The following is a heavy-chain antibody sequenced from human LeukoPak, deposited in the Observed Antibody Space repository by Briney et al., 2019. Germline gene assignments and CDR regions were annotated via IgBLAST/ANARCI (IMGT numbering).Heavy chain of an antibody. V-gene: IGHV3-7*03. D-gene: IGHD2-2*01. CDR1: GFTFSSYW. CDR3: AKPGYCGSTGCSAFDY. J-gene: IGHJ4*02. CDR2: IKQDGSEK. Sequence: GGFLRLSCAASGFTFSSYWMSWVRQAPGKGLEWVANIKQDGSEKYYVDSVKGRFTISRDNAKNSLYLQMNSLRAEDTAVYYCAKPGYCGSTGCSAFDYWGQGTLVTVSS.